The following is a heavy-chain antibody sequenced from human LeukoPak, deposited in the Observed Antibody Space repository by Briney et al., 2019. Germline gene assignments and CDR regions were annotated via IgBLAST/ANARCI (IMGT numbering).Heavy chain of an antibody. D-gene: IGHD3-9*01. CDR3: ARDLRHYDILTGEVDY. Sequence: GGSLRLSCAASGFTFSSYWMSWVRQAPGKGLEWVANIKQDGSEKYYVDSVKGRFTISRVNAKNSLYLQMNSLRAEDTAVYYCARDLRHYDILTGEVDYWGQGTLVTVSS. CDR2: IKQDGSEK. V-gene: IGHV3-7*01. CDR1: GFTFSSYW. J-gene: IGHJ4*02.